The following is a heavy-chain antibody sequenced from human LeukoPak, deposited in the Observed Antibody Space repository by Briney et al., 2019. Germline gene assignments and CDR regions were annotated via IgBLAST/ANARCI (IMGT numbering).Heavy chain of an antibody. CDR1: GGSISSYY. CDR3: ARRGAYYGNFDY. CDR2: IYYSGST. V-gene: IGHV4-59*08. J-gene: IGHJ4*02. Sequence: SETLSLTCTVSGGSISSYYWSWIRQPPGKGLEWIGYIYYSGSTSYNPSLKSRVTISVDTSKNQFSLKLSSVTAADTAVYYCARRGAYYGNFDYWGQGTLVTVSS. D-gene: IGHD1-26*01.